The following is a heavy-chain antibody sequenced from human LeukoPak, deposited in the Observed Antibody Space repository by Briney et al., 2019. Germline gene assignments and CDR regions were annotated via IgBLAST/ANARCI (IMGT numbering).Heavy chain of an antibody. CDR3: ARIEARYYYDRSGSVDY. CDR2: ISSSGSTI. CDR1: GFTFSDYY. Sequence: GGSLRLSCAASGFTFSDYYMSWIRQAPGKGLEWVSYISSSGSTIYYADSVKGRFTISRDNAKNSLYLQMNSLRAEDTAVYYCARIEARYYYDRSGSVDYWGQGTLVTVSS. V-gene: IGHV3-11*04. J-gene: IGHJ4*02. D-gene: IGHD3-22*01.